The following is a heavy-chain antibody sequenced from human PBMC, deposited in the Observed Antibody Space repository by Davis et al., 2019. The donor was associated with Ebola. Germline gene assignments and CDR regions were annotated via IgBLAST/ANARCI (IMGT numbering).Heavy chain of an antibody. CDR2: INPNSGGT. CDR1: GYTFTGYY. Sequence: ASVQVSCKASGYTFTGYYMHWVRQAPGQGLEWMGWINPNSGGTDYAQKFQGRVTMTRDTSINTAYMELSRLGSDDTAVYYCARGVDSGTYYGAFDIWGQGTMVTVSS. D-gene: IGHD1-26*01. CDR3: ARGVDSGTYYGAFDI. J-gene: IGHJ3*02. V-gene: IGHV1-2*02.